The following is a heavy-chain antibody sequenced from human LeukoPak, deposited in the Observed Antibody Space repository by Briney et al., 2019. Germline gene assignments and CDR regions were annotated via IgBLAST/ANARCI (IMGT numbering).Heavy chain of an antibody. Sequence: ASVKVSCKASGYTFTSYGISWVRQAPGQGLEWMGWISASNGNTNYAQKLQGRVTMTTETSTSTAYMELRGLRSDDTAVYYCARALSRGYSGYDYGLGYWGQGTLVTVSS. CDR3: ARALSRGYSGYDYGLGY. CDR2: ISASNGNT. V-gene: IGHV1-18*01. CDR1: GYTFTSYG. D-gene: IGHD5-12*01. J-gene: IGHJ4*02.